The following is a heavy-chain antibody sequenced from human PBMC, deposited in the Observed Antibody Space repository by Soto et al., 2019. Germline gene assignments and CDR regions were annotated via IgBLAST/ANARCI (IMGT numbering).Heavy chain of an antibody. CDR2: IIPIFGTA. CDR1: GGTFSSYA. Sequence: SVKVSCKASGGTFSSYAISWVRQAPGQGLEWMGGIIPIFGTANYAQKFQGRVTITADESTSTAYMELTSLRSEDTAVYYCARDRKSGYYGMDVWGQGTTVTVSS. J-gene: IGHJ6*02. V-gene: IGHV1-69*13. CDR3: ARDRKSGYYGMDV.